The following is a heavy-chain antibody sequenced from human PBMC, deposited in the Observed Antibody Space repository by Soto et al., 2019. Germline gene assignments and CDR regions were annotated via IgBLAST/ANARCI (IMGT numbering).Heavy chain of an antibody. CDR3: ARAPSHRGGDY. CDR1: GYTFTSYA. J-gene: IGHJ4*02. V-gene: IGHV1-3*01. CDR2: INAGNGNT. Sequence: QVQLVQSGAEVKKPGASVKVSCKASGYTFTSYAMHWVRQAPGQRLEWMGWINAGNGNTKYSQKFQGRVTITRDTSASTAYMELSSLRSEDTAVYCCARAPSHRGGDYWGQGTLVTVSS. D-gene: IGHD3-16*01.